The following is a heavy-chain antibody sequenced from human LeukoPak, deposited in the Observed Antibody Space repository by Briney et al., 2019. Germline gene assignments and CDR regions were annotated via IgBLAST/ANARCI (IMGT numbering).Heavy chain of an antibody. V-gene: IGHV1-18*01. CDR2: ISAYNGNT. Sequence: GASVKVSCKASGYTFTSYGISWVRQAPGQGLEWMGWISAYNGNTNYAQKLQGRVTMTTDTSTSTAYMELRSLRSDDTAVYYCAVRRYSYGYEAFDYWGQGTLVTVSS. J-gene: IGHJ4*02. CDR3: AVRRYSYGYEAFDY. CDR1: GYTFTSYG. D-gene: IGHD5-18*01.